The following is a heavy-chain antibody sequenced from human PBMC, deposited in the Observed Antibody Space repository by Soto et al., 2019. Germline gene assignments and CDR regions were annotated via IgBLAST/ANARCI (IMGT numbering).Heavy chain of an antibody. CDR2: FDPEDGET. CDR1: GYTLTELS. CDR3: ATMPAYDFWSGPRFDY. D-gene: IGHD3-3*01. Sequence: ASVKVSCKVSGYTLTELSMHWVRQAPGKGLEWMGGFDPEDGETIYAQKFQGRVTMTEDTSTDTAYMELSSLRSEDTAVYYCATMPAYDFWSGPRFDYWGQGTLVTVSS. J-gene: IGHJ4*02. V-gene: IGHV1-24*01.